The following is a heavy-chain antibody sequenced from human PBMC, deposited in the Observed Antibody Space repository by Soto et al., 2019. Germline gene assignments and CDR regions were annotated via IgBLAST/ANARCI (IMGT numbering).Heavy chain of an antibody. J-gene: IGHJ5*02. V-gene: IGHV2-5*02. CDR3: ARYVATSHAGLFGP. Sequence: QITLKESGPSLVKPTQPLTLTCSFPGLSLSTTDEAVARIRQPPGKALEWLALIYWDDDKRYNPTLKTRLTITKDTSKKQMILTLTNMDPVDTATYYCARYVATSHAGLFGPWGQGILITVSS. CDR2: IYWDDDK. CDR1: GLSLSTTDEA. D-gene: IGHD3-10*02.